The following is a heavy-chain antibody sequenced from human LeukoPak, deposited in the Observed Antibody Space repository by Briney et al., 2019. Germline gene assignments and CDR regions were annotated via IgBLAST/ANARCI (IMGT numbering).Heavy chain of an antibody. V-gene: IGHV4-31*03. CDR1: GGSISSGGYY. CDR3: ARGCSGYDSGLYYFDY. J-gene: IGHJ4*02. Sequence: SQTLSLTCTVSGGSISSGGYYWSWIRQHPGKGLEWIGYIYYSGSTYYNPSLKSRVTISVDTSKNQFSLKLSSVTAADTAVYYCARGCSGYDSGLYYFDYWGQGTLVTVSS. D-gene: IGHD5-12*01. CDR2: IYYSGST.